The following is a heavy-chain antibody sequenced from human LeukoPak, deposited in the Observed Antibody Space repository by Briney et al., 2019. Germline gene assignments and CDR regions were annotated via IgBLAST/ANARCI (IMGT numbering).Heavy chain of an antibody. CDR3: ARQMIVVPPDAFDI. Sequence: SETLSLTCAVYGGSFSGYYWSWIRQPPGKGLEWIGEINHSGSTYYNTSLKSRVTISVDTSKNQFSLKLSSVTAADTAVYYCARQMIVVPPDAFDIWGQGTMVTVSS. J-gene: IGHJ3*02. CDR2: INHSGST. V-gene: IGHV4-34*01. D-gene: IGHD3-22*01. CDR1: GGSFSGYY.